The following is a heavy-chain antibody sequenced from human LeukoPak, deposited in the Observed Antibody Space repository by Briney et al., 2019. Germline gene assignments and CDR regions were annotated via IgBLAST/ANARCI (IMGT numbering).Heavy chain of an antibody. V-gene: IGHV4-59*01. D-gene: IGHD5-18*01. CDR3: ARVLYGYSYGSDYYYYYMDV. CDR2: IYYSGST. CDR1: GGSISTYY. J-gene: IGHJ6*03. Sequence: SETLSLTCTVSGGSISTYYWSWIRQPPGKGLEWIGYIYYSGSTNYNPSLKSRVTISVDTSKNQFSPKLSSVTAADTAVYYCARVLYGYSYGSDYYYYYMDVWGKGTTVTVSS.